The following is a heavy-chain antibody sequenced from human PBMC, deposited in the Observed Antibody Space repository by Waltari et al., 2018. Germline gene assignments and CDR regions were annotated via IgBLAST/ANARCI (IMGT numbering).Heavy chain of an antibody. CDR1: GDSISSGEKY. V-gene: IGHV4-31*03. D-gene: IGHD6-13*01. CDR2: IFNSGGT. J-gene: IGHJ6*03. Sequence: QVQLQESGPGLVKPSQTLSLICTVSGDSISSGEKYWHWIRQYPGKGLEWIGYIFNSGGTHYNPSLKSRVTISADTSKNQFSLKLSSVTAADTAVYYCARTPAEANFYYYYMDVWGKGTTVTVSS. CDR3: ARTPAEANFYYYYMDV.